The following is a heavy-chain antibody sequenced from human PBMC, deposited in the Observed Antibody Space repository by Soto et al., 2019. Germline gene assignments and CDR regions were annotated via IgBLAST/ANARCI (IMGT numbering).Heavy chain of an antibody. D-gene: IGHD3-22*01. V-gene: IGHV5-51*01. CDR1: GYSFPSQW. Sequence: PGESLKISCKGSGYSFPSQWIGWVRQMPGKGLEWMGNIYPADSDTRYSPSFQGQVTISADKSIRTAYLQWSSLKASDTGIYYCARHGPRVYYDNSDYYYYGMDVWGQGTTVTVSS. CDR2: IYPADSDT. J-gene: IGHJ6*02. CDR3: ARHGPRVYYDNSDYYYYGMDV.